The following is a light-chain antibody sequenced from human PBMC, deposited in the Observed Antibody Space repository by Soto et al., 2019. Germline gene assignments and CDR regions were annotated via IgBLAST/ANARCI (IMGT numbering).Light chain of an antibody. CDR1: SSDVGGYNY. CDR3: SSFAGGGNPVL. V-gene: IGLV2-8*01. CDR2: EVT. Sequence: QSALTQPPSASGSLGQSVTISGTGTSSDVGGYNYVSWHQQHPGKAPKVMIYEVTTRPPGVPDRFSGSKSGNTASLTVSGLQAEDEADYYCSSFAGGGNPVLLGGGTKLNVL. J-gene: IGLJ2*01.